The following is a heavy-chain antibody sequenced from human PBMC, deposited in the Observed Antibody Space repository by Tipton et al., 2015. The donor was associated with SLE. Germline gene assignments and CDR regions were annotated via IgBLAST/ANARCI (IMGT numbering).Heavy chain of an antibody. Sequence: TLSLTCTVSGDSVRRNYWSWIRQPAGKGLEWIGHIYSSGYTNYNPSLKSRVTMSLDTSKKRFSLSLTSMTDAGTGVYYCARDREIYNRGYFDFWGQGILVTVSS. J-gene: IGHJ4*02. V-gene: IGHV4-4*07. CDR3: ARDREIYNRGYFDF. D-gene: IGHD1-1*01. CDR1: GDSVRRNY. CDR2: IYSSGYT.